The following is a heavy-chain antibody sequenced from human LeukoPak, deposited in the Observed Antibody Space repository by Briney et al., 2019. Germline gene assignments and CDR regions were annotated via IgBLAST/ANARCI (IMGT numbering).Heavy chain of an antibody. D-gene: IGHD2-2*01. CDR1: GFTFSSYW. CDR2: IKQDGSEK. J-gene: IGHJ3*01. Sequence: PGGSLRLSCAASGFTFSSYWMSWVRQAPGKGLEWVAKIKQDGSEKYYVDSVKGRFTIPRDNAKNSLSLQMNSLRAEDTAVYYCARDQGYCTSASCRGDAFDVWGQGSMVSVSS. V-gene: IGHV3-7*01. CDR3: ARDQGYCTSASCRGDAFDV.